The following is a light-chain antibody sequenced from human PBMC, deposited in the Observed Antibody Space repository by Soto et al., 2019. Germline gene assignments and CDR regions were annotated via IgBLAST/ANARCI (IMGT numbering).Light chain of an antibody. CDR2: TTS. CDR3: QQSYSTPGT. CDR1: QSISNY. V-gene: IGKV1-39*01. Sequence: DIQMTQSPSSLSASVGDRVTITCRASQSISNYLNWYQQKPGKAPNLLIYTTSSLQSRVPSRFSGSGSGTDFTLTISSLQPEDFATYYCQQSYSTPGTFGQGTKVEIK. J-gene: IGKJ1*01.